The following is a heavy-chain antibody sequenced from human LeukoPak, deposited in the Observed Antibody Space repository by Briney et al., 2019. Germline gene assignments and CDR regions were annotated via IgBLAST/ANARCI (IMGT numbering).Heavy chain of an antibody. V-gene: IGHV3-23*01. Sequence: GGSLRLSCTTSKFNFNSYGMTWVRQAPGKGPEWVSSISGSGGNTQYAASVQGRFTISRDNSKNTLYLQMNSLRAEDTAVYYCAKDPNGDYIGTFDIWGQGTMVTVSS. CDR3: AKDPNGDYIGTFDI. CDR2: ISGSGGNT. CDR1: KFNFNSYG. J-gene: IGHJ3*02. D-gene: IGHD4-17*01.